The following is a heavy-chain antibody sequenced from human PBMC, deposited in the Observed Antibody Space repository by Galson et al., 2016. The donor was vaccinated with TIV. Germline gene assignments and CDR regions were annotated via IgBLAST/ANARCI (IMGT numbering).Heavy chain of an antibody. J-gene: IGHJ4*02. Sequence: SETLSLTCTVSGPSFTRDYYWGWIRQPPGKGLEWIGSVYYTGGTYYNPSLRSRVTVSLDTSNNQFFLKLSSVTAADTAVYYCTREIAGTTVHSWGQGALVTVSS. CDR3: TREIAGTTVHS. D-gene: IGHD1-7*01. V-gene: IGHV4-38-2*02. CDR1: GPSFTRDYY. CDR2: VYYTGGT.